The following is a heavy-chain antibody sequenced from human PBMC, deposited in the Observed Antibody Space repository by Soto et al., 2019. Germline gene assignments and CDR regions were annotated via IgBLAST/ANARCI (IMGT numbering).Heavy chain of an antibody. V-gene: IGHV4-30-4*01. CDR2: IYYSENT. Sequence: PSETLSLTCTVSGVSISSGDYYWSWIRQTPGKGLEWIGYIYYSENTYYNPSLKSRVAISGDTSKNQFSLRLSSVTAADTAVYYCARHVPLESFDYWGQGTLVTVSS. CDR3: ARHVPLESFDY. CDR1: GVSISSGDYY. J-gene: IGHJ4*02.